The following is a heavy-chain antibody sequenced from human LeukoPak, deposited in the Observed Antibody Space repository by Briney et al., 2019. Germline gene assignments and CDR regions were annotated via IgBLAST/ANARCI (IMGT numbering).Heavy chain of an antibody. CDR3: ARDYYDFWSGYFDY. CDR1: GYTFTSYG. Sequence: GASVKVSCKASGYTFTSYGISWVRQAPGQGLEWMGWISAYNGNTNYAQKLQGRVTMTTDTSTSTAYMELRSLRSDDTAVYYCARDYYDFWSGYFDYWGQGTLVTVSS. V-gene: IGHV1-18*01. CDR2: ISAYNGNT. D-gene: IGHD3-3*01. J-gene: IGHJ4*02.